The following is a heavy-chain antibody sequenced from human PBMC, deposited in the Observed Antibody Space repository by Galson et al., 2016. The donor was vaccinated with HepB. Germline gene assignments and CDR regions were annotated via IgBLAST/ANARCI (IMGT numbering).Heavy chain of an antibody. CDR1: GFTFSDYW. D-gene: IGHD2-2*01. J-gene: IGHJ5*02. CDR2: INQDGSAK. V-gene: IGHV3-7*03. CDR3: ARDSGRAPAPP. Sequence: SLRLSCAASGFTFSDYWMTWVRPAPGKGLEWVANINQDGSAKYHVDSVKGRFTISRDNAKTPLYLQMNSLRAEDTAVYYCARDSGRAPAPPWGQGTLVTVSS.